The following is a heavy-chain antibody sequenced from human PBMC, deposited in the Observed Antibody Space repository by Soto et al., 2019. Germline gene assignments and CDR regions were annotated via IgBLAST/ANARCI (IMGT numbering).Heavy chain of an antibody. Sequence: QVQLQESGPGLVKPSETLSLTCTVSGDSISSYYWSWIRQPAGEGLEWIGRIYTSGSTNYNPSLKSRVTMSVDTSKNQFSLKLSSVTAADTAAYYCARSLGTTGSFNWFDPWGQGTLVTVSS. J-gene: IGHJ5*02. V-gene: IGHV4-4*07. D-gene: IGHD1-7*01. CDR3: ARSLGTTGSFNWFDP. CDR2: IYTSGST. CDR1: GDSISSYY.